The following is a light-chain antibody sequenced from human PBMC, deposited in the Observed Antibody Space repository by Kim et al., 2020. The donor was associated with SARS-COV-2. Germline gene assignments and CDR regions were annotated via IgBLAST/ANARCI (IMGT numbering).Light chain of an antibody. CDR2: DVR. V-gene: IGLV2-14*03. CDR3: SSDEGSTTYV. CDR1: SSDAGGYNY. J-gene: IGLJ1*01. Sequence: QSALTQPASVSGSPGQSITISCTGTSSDAGGYNYVSWYQHHPRKAPKLMIFDVRKRPSGVSDRFSGSKSGHTASLTISGLQADDEADYYCSSDEGSTTYVFGPGTKVTVL.